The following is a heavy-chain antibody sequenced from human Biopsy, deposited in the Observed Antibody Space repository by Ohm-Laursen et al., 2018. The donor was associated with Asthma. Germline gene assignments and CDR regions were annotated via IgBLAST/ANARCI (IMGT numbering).Heavy chain of an antibody. CDR1: GFSFNSYG. J-gene: IGHJ6*02. V-gene: IGHV3-33*08. Sequence: SLRLSCSAFGFSFNSYGMHWVRQAPGKGLEWVAVIWYDGSNKYYADSVKGRFTISRDNSKNTLYLQMNSLRAEDTAVYYCARSIYDFWSGYYGMDVWGQGTTVTVSS. D-gene: IGHD3-3*01. CDR2: IWYDGSNK. CDR3: ARSIYDFWSGYYGMDV.